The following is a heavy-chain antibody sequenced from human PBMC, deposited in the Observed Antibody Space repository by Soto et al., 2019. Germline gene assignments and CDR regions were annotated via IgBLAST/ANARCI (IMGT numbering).Heavy chain of an antibody. CDR2: TSYDGSNN. CDR1: GFTFRSYV. CDR3: ARWGTTWGLDV. V-gene: IGHV3-33*05. Sequence: QVPLVESGGGVVQPGTSLRLSCVGSGFTFRSYVIHWVRQAPGKGLAWVALTSYDGSNNFYGDSVKGRFTISRDNSRNTVERQMDSLRLEDTSLYYCARWGTTWGLDVWGQGTLVSVSS. J-gene: IGHJ4*02. D-gene: IGHD2-21*01.